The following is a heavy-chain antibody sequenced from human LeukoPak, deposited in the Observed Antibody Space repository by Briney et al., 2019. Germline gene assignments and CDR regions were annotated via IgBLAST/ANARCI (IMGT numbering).Heavy chain of an antibody. CDR2: INTNTGNP. D-gene: IGHD6-13*01. V-gene: IGHV7-4-1*02. CDR3: AREGDSSFGYFDY. CDR1: GYTFTNYA. J-gene: IGHJ4*02. Sequence: EASVKVSCKASGYTFTNYAMNWVRQAPGQGLEWMGWINTNTGNPTYAQGFTGRFVFSLDTSVSTAYLQISSLKADDNAVYYCAREGDSSFGYFDYWGQGTLVTVSS.